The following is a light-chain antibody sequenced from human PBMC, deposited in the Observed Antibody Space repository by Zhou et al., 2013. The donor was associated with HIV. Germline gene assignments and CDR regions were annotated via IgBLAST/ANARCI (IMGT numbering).Light chain of an antibody. V-gene: IGKV1-39*01. Sequence: DIQMTQSPSFLSASVGDRVTITCRASQSIFSSLNWYQQKPGKAPKLLIYAASSLQSGVPSRFSGSGSGTDFTLTISSLQPEDFATYYCQQANSLFTFGPGTKVDIK. CDR2: AAS. CDR3: QQANSLFT. CDR1: QSIFSS. J-gene: IGKJ3*01.